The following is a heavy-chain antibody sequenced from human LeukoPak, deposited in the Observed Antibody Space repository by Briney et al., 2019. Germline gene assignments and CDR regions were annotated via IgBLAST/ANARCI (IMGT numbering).Heavy chain of an antibody. CDR2: IKSKTDGGTT. D-gene: IGHD6-13*01. Sequence: SPGGSLRLSCAASGFTFSNAWMSWVRQAPGKGLEWVGRIKSKTDGGTTDYAAPVKGKFTISRDDSKNTLYRQMNSLKTEDTAVYYCTTRPGIAAAGRPRGSFYYMDVWGKGTTVTVSS. CDR1: GFTFSNAW. J-gene: IGHJ6*03. V-gene: IGHV3-15*01. CDR3: TTRPGIAAAGRPRGSFYYMDV.